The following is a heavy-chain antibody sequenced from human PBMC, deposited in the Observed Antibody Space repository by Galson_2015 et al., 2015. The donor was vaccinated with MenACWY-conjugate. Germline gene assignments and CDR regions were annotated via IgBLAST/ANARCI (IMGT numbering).Heavy chain of an antibody. V-gene: IGHV3-11*06. D-gene: IGHD2-15*01. J-gene: IGHJ5*02. CDR3: ARCSGGSWIWVDP. CDR2: IRRSSSYT. Sequence: SLRLSCAASGFAFSDFYMSWLRQAPGKGLAWVSYIRRSSSYTDYGDSVKGRFTISRDNAKNSLYLQMNSLRAEDTAVYYCARCSGGSWIWVDPWGQGTLVTVSS. CDR1: GFAFSDFY.